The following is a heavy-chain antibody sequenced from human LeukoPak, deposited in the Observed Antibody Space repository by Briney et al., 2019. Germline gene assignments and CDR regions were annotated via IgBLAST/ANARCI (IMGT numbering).Heavy chain of an antibody. D-gene: IGHD4-11*01. CDR2: IWYDGSNK. Sequence: GGSLRLSCAASGFTFSSYGMHWVRQAPGKGLEWVAVIWYDGSNKYYADSVKGRFTISRDNAKNSLYLQMNSLGAEDTAVYYCARAPHYSNYGPYYYGMDVWGQGTTVTVSS. J-gene: IGHJ6*02. V-gene: IGHV3-33*01. CDR3: ARAPHYSNYGPYYYGMDV. CDR1: GFTFSSYG.